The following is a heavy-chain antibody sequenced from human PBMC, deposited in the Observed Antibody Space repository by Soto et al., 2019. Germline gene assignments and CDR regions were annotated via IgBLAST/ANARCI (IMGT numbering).Heavy chain of an antibody. V-gene: IGHV4-4*07. D-gene: IGHD3-3*01. CDR2: IYTSGST. J-gene: IGHJ6*02. CDR1: GGSISSYY. CDR3: ARDGPLPFTIFGVANPYYYYYYGMDV. Sequence: PSETLSLTCTVSGGSISSYYWSWIRQPAGKGLEWIGRIYTSGSTNYNPSLKSRVTMSVDTSKNQFSLKLSSVTAADTAVYYCARDGPLPFTIFGVANPYYYYYYGMDVWGQGTTVTVSS.